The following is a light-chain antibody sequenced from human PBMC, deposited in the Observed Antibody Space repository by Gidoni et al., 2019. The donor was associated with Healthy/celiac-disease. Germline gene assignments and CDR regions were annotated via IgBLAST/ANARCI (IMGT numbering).Light chain of an antibody. CDR1: QSVSSN. CDR3: QQYNNWPPGVT. CDR2: GAS. V-gene: IGKV3-15*01. Sequence: EIAMTQSPATLSVSPGERATLSCRASQSVSSNLAWYQQKPGQAPRLLIYGASSRATGIPARFSGSGSGTEFTLTISSLQSEDVAVYYCQQYNNWPPGVTFGGGTKVEIK. J-gene: IGKJ4*01.